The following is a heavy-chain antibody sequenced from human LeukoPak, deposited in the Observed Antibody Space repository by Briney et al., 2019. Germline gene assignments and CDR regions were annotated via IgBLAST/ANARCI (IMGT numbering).Heavy chain of an antibody. V-gene: IGHV1-8*02. CDR2: INPNSGNT. J-gene: IGHJ6*03. Sequence: ASVKVSCKASGYTLTNYEMHWVRQAPGQGLEWMGWINPNSGNTGYAQKFQGRVTMTRNTSISTAYMELSSLRSEDTAVYYCARGFGSYYYYMDVWGKGTTVTISS. CDR1: GYTLTNYE. CDR3: ARGFGSYYYYMDV. D-gene: IGHD3-10*01.